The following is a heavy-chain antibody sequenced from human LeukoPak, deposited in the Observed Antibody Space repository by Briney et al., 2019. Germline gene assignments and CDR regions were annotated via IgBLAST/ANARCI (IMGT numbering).Heavy chain of an antibody. CDR2: IKRKTDGGTT. J-gene: IGHJ4*02. CDR3: TKYYYDSSGSLYFDY. V-gene: IGHV3-15*07. D-gene: IGHD3-22*01. Sequence: GGSLRLSCAASGFTFSNAWMNWVRQAPGKGLEWVGRIKRKTDGGTTDYAAPVKGRFTISRDDSKNTLYLQMNSLKTEDTAMYYCTKYYYDSSGSLYFDYWGQGTLVTVSS. CDR1: GFTFSNAW.